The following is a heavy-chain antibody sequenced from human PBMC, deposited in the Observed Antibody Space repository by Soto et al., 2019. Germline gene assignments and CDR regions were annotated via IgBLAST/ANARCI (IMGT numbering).Heavy chain of an antibody. J-gene: IGHJ6*02. CDR1: GFTFSSYA. D-gene: IGHD2-2*02. CDR2: ISGSGGST. V-gene: IGHV3-23*01. CDR3: AREYTAWPLAYGLDV. Sequence: PGGSLRLFCAASGFTFSSYAMSWVRQAPGKGLEWVSAISGSGGSTYYADSVKGRFTISRDNSKNSVSLQMNSLRAEDTAVYYCAREYTAWPLAYGLDVWGQGTTVTVSS.